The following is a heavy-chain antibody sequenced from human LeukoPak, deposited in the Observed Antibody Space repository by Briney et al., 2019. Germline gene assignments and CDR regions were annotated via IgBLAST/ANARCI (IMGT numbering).Heavy chain of an antibody. CDR3: ARHGTYDFAEE. D-gene: IGHD3-3*01. V-gene: IGHV1-2*06. CDR2: INPNNGDT. Sequence: ASVKVSCTASGFTFTGYSLHWVRQAPGQGLEWMGRINPNNGDTNYAQKFQDRVTMTRDTSISTAYMEPTSLRSDDTAVYYCARHGTYDFAEEWGQGTLVTVSA. CDR1: GFTFTGYS. J-gene: IGHJ4*02.